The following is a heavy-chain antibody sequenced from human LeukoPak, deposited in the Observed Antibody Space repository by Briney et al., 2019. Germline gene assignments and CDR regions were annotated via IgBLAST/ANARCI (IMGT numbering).Heavy chain of an antibody. CDR1: GFTFSYYG. CDR2: FGHNGDIT. D-gene: IGHD6-13*01. V-gene: IGHV3-20*04. Sequence: GGSLRLSCAASGFTFSYYGLSWVRQAPGKGLEWVSGFGHNGDITYSDSVKGRFTISRDNAKNSLYLQMNSLRAEDTAVYYCARESSPGAFDIWGQGTMVTVSS. CDR3: ARESSPGAFDI. J-gene: IGHJ3*02.